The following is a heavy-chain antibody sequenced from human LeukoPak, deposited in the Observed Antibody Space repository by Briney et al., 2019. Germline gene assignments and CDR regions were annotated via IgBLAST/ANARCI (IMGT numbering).Heavy chain of an antibody. D-gene: IGHD6-13*01. CDR3: AREGSSHYYCMDV. Sequence: GGSLRHSCAASGFTFSSYSMNWVRQAPGKGLEWVSSISSSSSYIYYADSVKGRFTSSRDNSKSSLYLQMNRLRADDTAVYYCAREGSSHYYCMDVWGQGTTVTVSS. CDR1: GFTFSSYS. CDR2: ISSSSSYI. J-gene: IGHJ6*02. V-gene: IGHV3-21*01.